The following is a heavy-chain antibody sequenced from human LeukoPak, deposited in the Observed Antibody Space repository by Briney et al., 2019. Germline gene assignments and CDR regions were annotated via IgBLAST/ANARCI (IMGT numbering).Heavy chain of an antibody. V-gene: IGHV4-4*07. J-gene: IGHJ5*02. D-gene: IGHD3-22*01. CDR2: IYTSGST. CDR3: AREGYYYDSSGWEGNWFDP. Sequence: SETLSLTCTVSGGSISSYYWSWIRQPAGKGLEWIGRIYTSGSTNYNPSLKSRVTMSVDTSKNQFSLKLSSVTAADTAVYYCAREGYYYDSSGWEGNWFDPWGQGTLVTVSS. CDR1: GGSISSYY.